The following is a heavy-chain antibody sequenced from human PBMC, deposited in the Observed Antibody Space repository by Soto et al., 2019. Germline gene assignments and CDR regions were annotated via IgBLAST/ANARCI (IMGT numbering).Heavy chain of an antibody. CDR3: ARDSGRGGADDY. D-gene: IGHD1-26*01. CDR1: GFTFSSYS. CDR2: IGKSSSPI. Sequence: EVQLVESGGGLVQPGGSLRLSCAASGFTFSSYSMTWVRQAPGKGLEWVSYIGKSSSPIFYADSVRGRFFISRDNAKNSLYLQMNSLRDVDTDVYYCARDSGRGGADDYWGQGTLVTVSS. V-gene: IGHV3-48*02. J-gene: IGHJ4*02.